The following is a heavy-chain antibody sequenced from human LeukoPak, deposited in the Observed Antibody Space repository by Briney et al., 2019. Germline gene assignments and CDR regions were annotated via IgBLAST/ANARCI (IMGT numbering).Heavy chain of an antibody. J-gene: IGHJ3*02. Sequence: GGSLRLSCAASGFTFSSYGMAWVRQAPGKGLEWVSAISGSGGNTYYADPVKGRFTISRDNSKNTLSVQMDSLRAEDTAVYYCAKNYADYVSGAFDIWGQGTMVTVSS. CDR1: GFTFSSYG. CDR2: ISGSGGNT. CDR3: AKNYADYVSGAFDI. D-gene: IGHD4-17*01. V-gene: IGHV3-23*01.